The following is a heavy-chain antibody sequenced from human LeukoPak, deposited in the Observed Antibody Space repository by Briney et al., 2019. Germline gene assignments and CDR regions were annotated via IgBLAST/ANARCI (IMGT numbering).Heavy chain of an antibody. CDR2: INHSGST. V-gene: IGHV4-34*01. J-gene: IGHJ5*02. D-gene: IGHD2-2*02. CDR1: GGSFSGYY. CDR3: ARAPPSIVVVPAAIRRLNWFDP. Sequence: SETLSLTCAVYGGSFSGYYWSWIRQPPGKGLEWIGEINHSGSTNYNPSLKRRGTISVEKSKNQFSLKLSSVTAADTAVYYCARAPPSIVVVPAAIRRLNWFDPWGQGTLVTVSS.